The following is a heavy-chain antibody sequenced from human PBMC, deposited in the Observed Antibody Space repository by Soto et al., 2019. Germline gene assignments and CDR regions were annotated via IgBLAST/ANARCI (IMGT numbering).Heavy chain of an antibody. CDR2: ISAYNGNT. D-gene: IGHD1-26*01. Sequence: ASLKVCCKASGYTFTSYGISWVRQAPGQGLEWMGWISAYNGNTNYAQKLQDRVTMTTDTSTSTAYMELRSLRSDDTAVYYCARDHRYSGNYPRAGGYWGQGTLVTVSS. CDR3: ARDHRYSGNYPRAGGY. V-gene: IGHV1-18*01. J-gene: IGHJ4*02. CDR1: GYTFTSYG.